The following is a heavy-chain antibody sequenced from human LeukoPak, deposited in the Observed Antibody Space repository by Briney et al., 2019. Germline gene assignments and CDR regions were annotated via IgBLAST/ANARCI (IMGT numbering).Heavy chain of an antibody. CDR2: ICYSGST. Sequence: PSETLSLTCAVYGGSFSGYYWSWLRQPPGKGLEWIGYICYSGSTYHNPSLKSRVTISVDTSKNQFSLKLSSVTAADTAVYYCARVGDSGGVGSGSYYRAPDFDYWGQGTLVTVSS. D-gene: IGHD3-10*01. V-gene: IGHV4-34*01. CDR1: GGSFSGYY. CDR3: ARVGDSGGVGSGSYYRAPDFDY. J-gene: IGHJ4*02.